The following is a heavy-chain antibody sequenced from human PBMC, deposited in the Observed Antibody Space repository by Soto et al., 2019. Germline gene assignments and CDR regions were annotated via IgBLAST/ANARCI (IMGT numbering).Heavy chain of an antibody. CDR1: GYTFTGYY. Sequence: ASVKVSCKASGYTFTGYYMHWVRQAPGQGLEWMGWINPNSGGTNYAQKFQGWVTMTRDTSISTAYMELSRLRSDDTAVYYCARGCSSTSCYLYYFDYWGQGTLVTVSS. CDR2: INPNSGGT. D-gene: IGHD2-2*01. J-gene: IGHJ4*02. V-gene: IGHV1-2*04. CDR3: ARGCSSTSCYLYYFDY.